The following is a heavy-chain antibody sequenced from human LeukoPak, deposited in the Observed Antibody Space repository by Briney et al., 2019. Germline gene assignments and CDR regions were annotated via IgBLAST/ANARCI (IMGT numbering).Heavy chain of an antibody. CDR3: AKPDNXWSFDY. CDR1: GFTFNNYA. Sequence: PGGSLRLSCAASGFTFNNYAMSWVRQAPGKGLEWVSAISGGGYSTYYADSVKGRFTISRDNSKNTMYLQMNSLRAEDTAVYYCAKPDNXWSFDYWGQGTLVTVSS. D-gene: IGHD6-13*01. CDR2: ISGGGYST. J-gene: IGHJ4*02. V-gene: IGHV3-23*01.